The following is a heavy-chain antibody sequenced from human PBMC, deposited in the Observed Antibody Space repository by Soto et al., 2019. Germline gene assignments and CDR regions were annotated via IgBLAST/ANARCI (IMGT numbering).Heavy chain of an antibody. Sequence: GASVKVSCKASGYTFTSYYMHWVRQAPGQGLEWMGIINPSGGSTSYAQKFQGRVTMTRDTSTSTVYMELSSLRSEDTAVYYCARDRPDTAMVFPYYYYYGMDVWGQGTTVTVS. J-gene: IGHJ6*02. V-gene: IGHV1-46*01. CDR1: GYTFTSYY. D-gene: IGHD5-18*01. CDR3: ARDRPDTAMVFPYYYYYGMDV. CDR2: INPSGGST.